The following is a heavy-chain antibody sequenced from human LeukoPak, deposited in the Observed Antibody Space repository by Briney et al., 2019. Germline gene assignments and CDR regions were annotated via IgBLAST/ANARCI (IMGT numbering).Heavy chain of an antibody. CDR2: TSGDGSST. D-gene: IGHD6-13*01. V-gene: IGHV3-43*02. CDR1: RFTFDAYA. CDR3: AESGSSWLRYYFDY. Sequence: GGSLRLSCTASRFTFDAYAMHWVPQAPGKGLEWVSLTSGDGSSTYYADSVKGRFTISRDNSKNSLYLQMNSLRTEDSALYYCAESGSSWLRYYFDYWGQGTLVTVSS. J-gene: IGHJ4*02.